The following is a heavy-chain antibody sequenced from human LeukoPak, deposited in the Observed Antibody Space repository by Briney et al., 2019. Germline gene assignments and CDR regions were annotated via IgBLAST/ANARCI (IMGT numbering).Heavy chain of an antibody. D-gene: IGHD5-24*01. J-gene: IGHJ4*02. V-gene: IGHV3-23*01. CDR1: GFTFSNYA. CDR2: ISGSGGTT. Sequence: GGSLRLSCVASGFTFSNYAMTWVRQAPRKGLEWVSTISGSGGTTNYADSVKGRFTTSRDSSKSTLYLQMNSLRAEDTAVYFCAKGGPQFFDYWGQGSLVTVSS. CDR3: AKGGPQFFDY.